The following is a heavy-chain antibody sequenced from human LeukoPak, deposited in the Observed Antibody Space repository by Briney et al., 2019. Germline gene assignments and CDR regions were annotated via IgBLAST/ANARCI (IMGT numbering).Heavy chain of an antibody. D-gene: IGHD1-14*01. CDR1: GGSFSGYY. CDR3: ARGLTPQH. CDR2: INHSGST. V-gene: IGHV4-34*01. J-gene: IGHJ1*01. Sequence: SETLSLTCAVYGGSFSGYYWSWIRQPPGKGLEWIGEINHSGSTNYNPSLKSRVTISVDTSKNQFSLELSSVTAADTAVYYCARGLTPQHWGQGTLVTVSS.